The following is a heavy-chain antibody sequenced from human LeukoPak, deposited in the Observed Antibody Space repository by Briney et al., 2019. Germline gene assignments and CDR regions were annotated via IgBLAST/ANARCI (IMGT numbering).Heavy chain of an antibody. CDR1: GYTFTGYY. D-gene: IGHD5-12*01. V-gene: IGHV1-2*04. CDR2: INPNSGGT. CDR3: ARAWGNSGYDYEARYGMDV. Sequence: ASVKVSCKASGYTFTGYYMHWVRQAPGQGLEWMGWINPNSGGTNYAQKFQGWVTMTRDTSISTAYMELSRLRSDDTAVYYCARAWGNSGYDYEARYGMDVWGQGTTVTVSS. J-gene: IGHJ6*02.